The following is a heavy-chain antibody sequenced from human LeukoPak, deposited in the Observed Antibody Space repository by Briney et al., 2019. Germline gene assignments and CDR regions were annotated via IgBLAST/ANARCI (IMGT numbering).Heavy chain of an antibody. CDR1: GFTFSSYG. J-gene: IGHJ4*02. D-gene: IGHD3-22*01. CDR3: AKGITMIVGLVDY. V-gene: IGHV3-30*18. Sequence: GGSLRLSCAASGFTFSSYGMHCVRQAPGKGLEWVAVISYDGSNKYYADSVNGRFTISRDNSKNTLYLQMNSLRAEDTAVYYCAKGITMIVGLVDYWGQGTLVAVSS. CDR2: ISYDGSNK.